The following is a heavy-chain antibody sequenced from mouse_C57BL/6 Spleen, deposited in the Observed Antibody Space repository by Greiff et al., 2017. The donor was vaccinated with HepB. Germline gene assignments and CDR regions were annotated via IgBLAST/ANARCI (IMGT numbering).Heavy chain of an antibody. CDR2: INPSSGYT. Sequence: VQLQQSGAELARPGASVKMSCKASGYTFTSYTMHWVKQRPGQGLEWIGYINPSSGYTKYNQKFKDKATLTADKSSSTAYMQLSSLTSEDSAVYYCARGIYYDYVYFDYWGQGTTLTVSS. D-gene: IGHD2-4*01. CDR3: ARGIYYDYVYFDY. CDR1: GYTFTSYT. V-gene: IGHV1-4*01. J-gene: IGHJ2*01.